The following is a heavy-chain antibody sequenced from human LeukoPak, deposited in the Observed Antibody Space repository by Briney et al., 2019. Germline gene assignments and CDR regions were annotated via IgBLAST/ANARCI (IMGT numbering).Heavy chain of an antibody. D-gene: IGHD5-12*01. CDR2: IYHSGST. V-gene: IGHV4-38-2*02. J-gene: IGHJ4*02. CDR1: GYSISSGYY. CDR3: ARRAVGYSWVY. Sequence: PSETLSLTCTVSGYSISSGYYWGWIRQPPGKGLEWIGEIYHSGSTNYNPSLKSRVTISVDTSKNQFSLNLSSVTAADTAVYYCARRAVGYSWVYWGQGTLVTVSS.